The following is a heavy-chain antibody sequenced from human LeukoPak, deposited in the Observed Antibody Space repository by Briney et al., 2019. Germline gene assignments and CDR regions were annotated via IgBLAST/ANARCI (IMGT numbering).Heavy chain of an antibody. CDR2: IYSDGNT. CDR1: GVTVSSDY. Sequence: GGSLRLSCAASGVTVSSDYMSWVRQAPGKGLEWVSLIYSDGNTYYADSVKGRFTIYRDNSKNTLYLQMNRLRTEDTAIYYCANRMSFGGPGTVVTVSS. D-gene: IGHD3-10*01. J-gene: IGHJ4*02. CDR3: ANRMSF. V-gene: IGHV3-53*05.